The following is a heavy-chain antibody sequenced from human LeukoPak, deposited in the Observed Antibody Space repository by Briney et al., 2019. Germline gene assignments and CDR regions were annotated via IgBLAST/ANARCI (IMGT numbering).Heavy chain of an antibody. Sequence: PGGSLRLSCAASGLTFSSYGMHWVRQAPGKGLEWVAVIWYDGSNEYYADSVKGRFTISRDNSKNTVYLQMNSLRAEDTAVYYCATDYTYAFKTWGQGALVTVSS. CDR2: IWYDGSNE. D-gene: IGHD2-2*02. J-gene: IGHJ5*02. CDR1: GLTFSSYG. V-gene: IGHV3-33*01. CDR3: ATDYTYAFKT.